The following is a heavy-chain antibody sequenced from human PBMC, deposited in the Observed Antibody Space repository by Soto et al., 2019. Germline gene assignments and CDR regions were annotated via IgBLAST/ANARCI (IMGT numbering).Heavy chain of an antibody. D-gene: IGHD3-10*01. CDR1: GHLFNSHW. J-gene: IGHJ5*02. Sequence: GESLKISCKGPGHLFNSHWIGWVRQTPGKGLEWMGLIFTRDSETKTSPSFQGHVSFSVDNSINTVYLQWTSLKTTDTGIYFCARGYFDSGHGYDLWGQGTLVTVSS. CDR2: IFTRDSET. CDR3: ARGYFDSGHGYDL. V-gene: IGHV5-51*01.